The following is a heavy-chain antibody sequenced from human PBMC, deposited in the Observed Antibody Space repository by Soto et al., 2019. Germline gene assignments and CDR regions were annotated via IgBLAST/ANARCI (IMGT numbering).Heavy chain of an antibody. CDR3: ARSQGSSTSLEIYYYYYYGMDV. J-gene: IGHJ6*02. Sequence: QVPLVQSGAEVKKPGSSVKVSCKASGGTFGSYAISWVRQAPGQGLEWMGGIIPIPGTANYAQKFQGRVTIAEDESTSTAYMELSSLRSEDTAVYYCARSQGSSTSLEIYYYYYYGMDVWGQGTTVTVSS. V-gene: IGHV1-69*01. CDR1: GGTFGSYA. CDR2: IIPIPGTA. D-gene: IGHD2-2*01.